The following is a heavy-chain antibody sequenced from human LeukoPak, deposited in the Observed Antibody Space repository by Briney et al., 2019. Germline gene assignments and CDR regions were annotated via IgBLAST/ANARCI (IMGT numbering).Heavy chain of an antibody. Sequence: GGSLRLSCAASGFTISSNYMRWVRQAPGKGLEWVSVIYSGGSTYYADSVKGRFTISRDNSKNTLYLQMNSLRAEDTAVYYCARGTSHYYGSGSYYKGGATFDYWGQGTLVTVSS. J-gene: IGHJ4*02. CDR1: GFTISSNY. CDR2: IYSGGST. V-gene: IGHV3-66*01. CDR3: ARGTSHYYGSGSYYKGGATFDY. D-gene: IGHD3-10*01.